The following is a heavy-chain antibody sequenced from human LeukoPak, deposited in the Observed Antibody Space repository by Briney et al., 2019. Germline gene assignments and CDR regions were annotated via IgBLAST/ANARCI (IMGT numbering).Heavy chain of an antibody. Sequence: PGGSLRLSCAASGFTFRSYWVAWVRQAPGKGLEWVANIKEDESAKHQADSVKGRFTISRDNAQNSVYLQMSSLRGEDTAVYYCARDVGGSLDYWGQGTLVTVSS. J-gene: IGHJ4*02. D-gene: IGHD1-26*01. CDR1: GFTFRSYW. V-gene: IGHV3-7*01. CDR3: ARDVGGSLDY. CDR2: IKEDESAK.